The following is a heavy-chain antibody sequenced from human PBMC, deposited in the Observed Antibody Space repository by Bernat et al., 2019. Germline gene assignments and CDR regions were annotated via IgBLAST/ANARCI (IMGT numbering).Heavy chain of an antibody. J-gene: IGHJ4*02. Sequence: LVESGGGVVQPGGSLRLSCAASGFTFSSYGMHWVRQAPGKGLEWVAFIRYDGSNKYYADSVKGRFTISRDNSKNTLYLQMNSLRAEDTAVYYCAKDIYYYDSSGYSGVDYWGQGTLVTVSS. CDR2: IRYDGSNK. D-gene: IGHD3-22*01. CDR3: AKDIYYYDSSGYSGVDY. V-gene: IGHV3-30*02. CDR1: GFTFSSYG.